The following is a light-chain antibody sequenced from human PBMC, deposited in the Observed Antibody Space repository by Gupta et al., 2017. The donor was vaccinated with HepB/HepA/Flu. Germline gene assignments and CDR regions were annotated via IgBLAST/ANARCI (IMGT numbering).Light chain of an antibody. J-gene: IGLJ2*01. CDR3: SSYTSSSTRV. CDR1: SSDVGGYNY. V-gene: IGLV2-14*01. CDR2: DVS. Sequence: STLTHPASVPGPPGRPIPISCTVTSSDVGGYNYVSWYQQHPGKAPKLMIHDVSNRTSGVSNRFSGSKSGNTASLTISGLQAEDEADYYCSSYTSSSTRVFGGGTKLTVL.